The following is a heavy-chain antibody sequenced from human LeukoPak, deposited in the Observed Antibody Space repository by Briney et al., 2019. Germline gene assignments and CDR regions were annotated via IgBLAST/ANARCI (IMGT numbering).Heavy chain of an antibody. V-gene: IGHV3-23*01. D-gene: IGHD2-2*01. J-gene: IGHJ4*02. CDR3: AKGGQVVPAAMYYFDY. Sequence: GGSLRLSCAAPGFTFSSYAMSWVRQAPGKGLEWVSAISGSGGSTYYADSVKGRFTISRDNSKNTLYLQMNSLRAEDTAVYYCAKGGQVVPAAMYYFDYWGQGTLVTVSS. CDR1: GFTFSSYA. CDR2: ISGSGGST.